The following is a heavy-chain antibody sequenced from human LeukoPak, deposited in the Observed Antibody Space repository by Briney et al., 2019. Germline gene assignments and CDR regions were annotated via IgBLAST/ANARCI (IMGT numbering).Heavy chain of an antibody. CDR1: GFTFSSYG. Sequence: GGSLRLSCAASGFTFSSYGMHWVRQAPGKGLEYVSSISNNGGSTYYANSVKGRITISRDNSKNTLYLQMGSLRAEDMAVYFCARGIQRGRGGICSASAAPSFAYGGQGTLVPVSS. V-gene: IGHV3-64*01. CDR3: ARGIQRGRGGICSASAAPSFAY. J-gene: IGHJ4*02. D-gene: IGHD3-3*02. CDR2: ISNNGGST.